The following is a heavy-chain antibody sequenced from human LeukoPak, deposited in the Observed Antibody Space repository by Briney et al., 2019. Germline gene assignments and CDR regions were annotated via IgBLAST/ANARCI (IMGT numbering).Heavy chain of an antibody. CDR2: INHSGST. D-gene: IGHD3/OR15-3a*01. CDR1: GGSFSGYY. J-gene: IGHJ4*02. Sequence: SETLSLTCAVYGGSFSGYYWSWIRQPPGKGLEWIGEINHSGSTNYNPSLKSRVTISVDTSKNQFSLKLSSLTAADTAVYYCARVSPWTRDYWGQGTLVTVSS. V-gene: IGHV4-34*01. CDR3: ARVSPWTRDY.